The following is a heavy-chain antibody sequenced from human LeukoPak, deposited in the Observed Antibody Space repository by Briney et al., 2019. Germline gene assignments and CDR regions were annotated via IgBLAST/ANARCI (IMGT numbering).Heavy chain of an antibody. CDR2: IYRSAST. Sequence: TSETLSLTCTVSGGSISRNGYNWGWTRQPPGKGLEWIGSIYRSASTYYNPSLKSRVTISVDTSKNQFSLKLNSVTAADTAVYYCAKHTRDGYNFEGPYWGQGTLVTVSS. D-gene: IGHD5-24*01. CDR1: GGSISRNGYN. CDR3: AKHTRDGYNFEGPY. J-gene: IGHJ4*02. V-gene: IGHV4-39*01.